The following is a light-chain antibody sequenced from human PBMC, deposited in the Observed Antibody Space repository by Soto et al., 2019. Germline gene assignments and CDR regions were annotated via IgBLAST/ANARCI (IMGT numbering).Light chain of an antibody. CDR2: EVS. Sequence: QSALTQPASVSGSPGQSITISCTGTSSDVGGYNYVSWYQQHPGKAPKLMIYEVSNRPSGVSNRFSGSKSGNTASLTISGLQAEDEADYYCLLYYGGDQPRAIFGGGTKVTVL. CDR3: LLYYGGDQPRAI. J-gene: IGLJ2*01. V-gene: IGLV2-14*01. CDR1: SSDVGGYNY.